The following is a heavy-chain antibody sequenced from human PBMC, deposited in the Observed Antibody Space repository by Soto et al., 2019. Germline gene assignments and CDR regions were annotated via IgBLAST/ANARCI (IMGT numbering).Heavy chain of an antibody. CDR1: GFTFSNYA. CDR3: ANEGGLDYDYSDD. Sequence: EVQLLESGGGLVQPGGSLRLSCAASGFTFSNYAMSWVRQAPGKGLGWVSDISGSGGSTYYADSVKGRFTIARDNSKKTLYMQMNGLRAEYTAVNDCANEGGLDYDYSDDWGQGTLVTVSS. V-gene: IGHV3-23*01. CDR2: ISGSGGST. D-gene: IGHD3-10*01. J-gene: IGHJ4*02.